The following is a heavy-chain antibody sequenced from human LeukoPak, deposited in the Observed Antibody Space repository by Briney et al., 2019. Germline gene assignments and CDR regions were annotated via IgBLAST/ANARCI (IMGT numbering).Heavy chain of an antibody. V-gene: IGHV3-7*01. CDR3: ARVPRGWVRGFSYYGY. D-gene: IGHD3-10*01. CDR1: GFTFSSYW. J-gene: IGHJ4*02. Sequence: GGSLRLSCAASGFTFSSYWMSWVRQAPGKGLEWVANIKQDGSEKYYVDSVKGRFTISRDNAKNSLYLQMNSLRAEDTAVYYCARVPRGWVRGFSYYGYWGQGTLVTVSS. CDR2: IKQDGSEK.